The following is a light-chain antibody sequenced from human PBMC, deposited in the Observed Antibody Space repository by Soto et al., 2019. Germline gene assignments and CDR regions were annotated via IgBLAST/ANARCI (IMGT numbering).Light chain of an antibody. J-gene: IGLJ1*01. V-gene: IGLV2-14*01. Sequence: QSVLTQPASVSGSPGRSITISCTGTSSDVGGYNYVSWYQQHPGKAPKLMIYDVSNRPSGVSNRFSGSKSGNTASLTISGLQAEDEADYYCSSYTSSSTSLYVFGTGTKLTVL. CDR3: SSYTSSSTSLYV. CDR1: SSDVGGYNY. CDR2: DVS.